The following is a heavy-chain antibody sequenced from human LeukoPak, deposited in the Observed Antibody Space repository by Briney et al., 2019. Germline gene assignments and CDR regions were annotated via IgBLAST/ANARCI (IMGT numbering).Heavy chain of an antibody. V-gene: IGHV3-11*04. D-gene: IGHD3-10*01. Sequence: GGSLRLSCAASGFTISDYYMSWIRQSPGKGLAWVSYISSSGSTIYYADSVRGRFTISRDNSKNTLYLQMNSLRAEDTAVYYCARDDRGLGSGPPHDYWGQGTLVTVSS. CDR2: ISSSGSTI. CDR1: GFTISDYY. CDR3: ARDDRGLGSGPPHDY. J-gene: IGHJ4*02.